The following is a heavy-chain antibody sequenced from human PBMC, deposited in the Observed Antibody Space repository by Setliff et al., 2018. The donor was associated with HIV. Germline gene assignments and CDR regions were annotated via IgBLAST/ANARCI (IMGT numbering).Heavy chain of an antibody. CDR2: IYYSGST. D-gene: IGHD6-6*01. J-gene: IGHJ4*02. V-gene: IGHV4-39*01. CDR1: GGSISSSSYY. CDR3: ARVSYTGSSYIDY. Sequence: SETLSLTCTVSGGSISSSSYYWGWIRQPPGKGLEWIGSIYYSGSTYYNPSLKSRVTISVDTSKNQFSLKLSSVTAADTAVYYCARVSYTGSSYIDYWGQGTLVTVSS.